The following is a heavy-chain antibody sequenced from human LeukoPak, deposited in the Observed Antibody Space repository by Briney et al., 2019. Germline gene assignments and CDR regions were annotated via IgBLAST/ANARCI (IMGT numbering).Heavy chain of an antibody. CDR3: ARSMVGNWFDP. D-gene: IGHD2-15*01. CDR2: ISSGSSTI. CDR1: GFTFSSYS. Sequence: GGSLRLSCAASGFTFSSYSMNWVRQAPGKGLEWVSYISSGSSTIYYADSVKGRFTISRDNAKNSPYLQMNSLRDEDTAVYYCARSMVGNWFDPWGQGTLVTVSS. J-gene: IGHJ5*02. V-gene: IGHV3-48*02.